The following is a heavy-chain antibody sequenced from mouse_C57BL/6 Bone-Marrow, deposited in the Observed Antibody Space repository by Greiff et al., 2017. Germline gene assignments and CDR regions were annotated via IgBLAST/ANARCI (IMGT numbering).Heavy chain of an antibody. CDR1: GFTFSSYG. Sequence: VQLKESGGDLVKPGGSLKLSCAASGFTFSSYGMSWVRQTPDKRLEWVATISSGGSYNYYPDSVKGRFTISRDNAKNTLYLQMSSLKSEDTAMYYCARHGGKGRFAYWGQGTLVTVSA. D-gene: IGHD2-1*01. J-gene: IGHJ3*01. V-gene: IGHV5-6*01. CDR3: ARHGGKGRFAY. CDR2: ISSGGSYN.